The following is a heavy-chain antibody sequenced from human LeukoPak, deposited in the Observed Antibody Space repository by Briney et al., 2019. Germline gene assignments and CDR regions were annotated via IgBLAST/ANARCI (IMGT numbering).Heavy chain of an antibody. CDR2: ISGSGGST. CDR1: GFTFSSYA. J-gene: IGHJ5*02. Sequence: PGGSLRLSCAASGFTFSSYAMSWVRQAPGKGLEWVSAISGSGGSTYYADSVKGRFTISRDNSKNTMYLQMNSLRAEDTAVYYFAKVVVVPAARGEWFDPWGQGTLVTVSS. D-gene: IGHD2-2*01. CDR3: AKVVVVPAARGEWFDP. V-gene: IGHV3-23*01.